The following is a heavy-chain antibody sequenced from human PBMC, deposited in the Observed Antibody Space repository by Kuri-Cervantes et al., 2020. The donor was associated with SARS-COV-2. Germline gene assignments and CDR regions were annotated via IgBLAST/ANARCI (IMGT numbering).Heavy chain of an antibody. Sequence: GESLKISCAASGVTFSDYYITWIRQAPGKGLEWVSYISSSGTTIYYADSVQGRFIISRDNAESSVYLQMNSLRAEDTAVYYCARDLLYELERRKNPDAFDLWGQGTMVTVSS. CDR3: ARDLLYELERRKNPDAFDL. D-gene: IGHD1-1*01. CDR1: GVTFSDYY. J-gene: IGHJ3*01. CDR2: ISSSGTTI. V-gene: IGHV3-11*04.